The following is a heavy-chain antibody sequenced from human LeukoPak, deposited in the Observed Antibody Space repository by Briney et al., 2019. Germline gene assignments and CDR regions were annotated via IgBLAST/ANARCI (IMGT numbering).Heavy chain of an antibody. Sequence: SETLSLTCTVSGGSINNYYWSRIRQPAGKGLEWIGRIYTRGSTNYNPSLKSRVTMSVDTSKNQFSLRLSSVTAADTAIYYCAGDQLALNAFDIWGQGTLVTVSS. D-gene: IGHD1-1*01. J-gene: IGHJ4*02. CDR3: AGDQLALNAFDI. CDR1: GGSINNYY. V-gene: IGHV4-4*07. CDR2: IYTRGST.